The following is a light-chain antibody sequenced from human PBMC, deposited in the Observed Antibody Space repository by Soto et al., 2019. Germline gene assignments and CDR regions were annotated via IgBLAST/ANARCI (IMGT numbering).Light chain of an antibody. CDR1: QRIGDT. CDR3: QPYNNWPLT. J-gene: IGKJ4*01. CDR2: DTS. Sequence: MLLSPPDQTVSTVDVATFSCRASQRIGDTLARYQHKHGQTPSLLMYDTSTRATGVPTRFSGSRSGAEFILSINSLQSEDFTVYYCQPYNNWPLTFGGG. V-gene: IGKV3-15*01.